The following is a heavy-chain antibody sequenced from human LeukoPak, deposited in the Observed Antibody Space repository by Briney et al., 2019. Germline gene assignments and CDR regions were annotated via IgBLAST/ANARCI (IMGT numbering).Heavy chain of an antibody. Sequence: GGSLRLSCGVSGLTFTSYSMNWVRQAPGKGLEWVSYISSSSSIIYYADSVKGRFTISRDNAKNSLYLQMNSLRAEDTAVYYCARESGVVPAATIDYWGQGTLVTVSS. CDR2: ISSSSSII. J-gene: IGHJ4*02. V-gene: IGHV3-48*01. CDR3: ARESGVVPAATIDY. D-gene: IGHD2-2*01. CDR1: GLTFTSYS.